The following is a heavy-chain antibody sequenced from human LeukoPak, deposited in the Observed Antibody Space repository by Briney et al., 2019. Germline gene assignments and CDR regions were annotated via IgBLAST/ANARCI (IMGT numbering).Heavy chain of an antibody. D-gene: IGHD3-9*01. V-gene: IGHV1-8*02. CDR2: MNPNSGNT. CDR3: AREVDILTVTYAFDI. CDR1: GYTFTSYD. Sequence: ASVKVSCKASGYTFTSYDINWVRQATGQGLECMGWMNPNSGNTGYAQKFQGRVTMTRNTSISTAYMELSGLRSEDTAVYYCAREVDILTVTYAFDIWGQGTMVTVSS. J-gene: IGHJ3*02.